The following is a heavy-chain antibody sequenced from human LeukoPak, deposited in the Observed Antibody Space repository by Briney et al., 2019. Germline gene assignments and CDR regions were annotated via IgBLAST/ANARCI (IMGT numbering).Heavy chain of an antibody. D-gene: IGHD1-26*01. J-gene: IGHJ5*02. CDR2: MYYTGST. V-gene: IGHV4-59*01. Sequence: SETLSLTCTVSGGSISSYYWSWIRQPPGKGLEWIGYMYYTGSTNYNPSLKSRLTISVDTSKNQFSLRLSSVTAAATAVYYCARDGCPTTKSGCVGNWFDPWGQGTLVTVSS. CDR1: GGSISSYY. CDR3: ARDGCPTTKSGCVGNWFDP.